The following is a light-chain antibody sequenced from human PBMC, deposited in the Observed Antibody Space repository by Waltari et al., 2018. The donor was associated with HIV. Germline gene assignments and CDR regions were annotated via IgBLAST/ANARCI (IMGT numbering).Light chain of an antibody. V-gene: IGKV1-5*03. CDR3: QQYNSYSALN. Sequence: DNQMTQSPSTLSASVGDRVTITCRASQSIENWLAWYQQKPGEAPKLLIYKASSLQSGVPSRFSGSGYGSEFTLTISSLQPDDSATYYCQQYNSYSALNFGGGTKVEIK. CDR2: KAS. J-gene: IGKJ4*01. CDR1: QSIENW.